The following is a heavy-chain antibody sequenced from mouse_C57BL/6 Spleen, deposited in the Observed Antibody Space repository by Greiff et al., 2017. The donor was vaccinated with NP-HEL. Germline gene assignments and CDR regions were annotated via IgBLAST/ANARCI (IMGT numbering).Heavy chain of an antibody. CDR2: IYPGSGNT. CDR3: ARAHYYGSMGDAMDY. Sequence: QVHVKQSGAELVRPGASVKLSCKASGYTFTDYYINWVKQRPGQGLEWIARIYPGSGNTYYNEKFKGKATLTAEKSSSTAYMQLSSLTSEDSAVYFCARAHYYGSMGDAMDYWGQGTSVTVSS. J-gene: IGHJ4*01. D-gene: IGHD1-1*01. CDR1: GYTFTDYY. V-gene: IGHV1-76*01.